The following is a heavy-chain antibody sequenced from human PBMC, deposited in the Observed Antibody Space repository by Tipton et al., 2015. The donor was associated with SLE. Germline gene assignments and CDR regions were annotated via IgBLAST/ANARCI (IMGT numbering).Heavy chain of an antibody. CDR2: IYYSGST. CDR3: ARGGPPWIQLWYLWYFDL. Sequence: LRLSCAVYGGSFSGYYWSWIRQPPGKGLEWIGYIYYSGSTYYNPSLKSRVTISVDTSKNQFSLKLSSVTAADTAVYYCARGGPPWIQLWYLWYFDLWGRGTLVTVSS. D-gene: IGHD5-18*01. J-gene: IGHJ2*01. CDR1: GGSFSGYY. V-gene: IGHV4-34*09.